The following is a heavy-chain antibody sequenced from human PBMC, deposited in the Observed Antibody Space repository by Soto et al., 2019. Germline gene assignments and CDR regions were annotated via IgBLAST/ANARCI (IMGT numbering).Heavy chain of an antibody. CDR3: ARESEDLTSNFDY. V-gene: IGHV3-21*01. Sequence: GGSLRLSCAASGLTFTRYSMNWVRQAPGKGLEWVSSISSTTNYIYYADSMKGRFTVSRDNAKNSVYLEMNSLSAEDTAVYYCARESEDLTSNFDYWGQGTLVTVSS. J-gene: IGHJ4*02. CDR1: GLTFTRYS. CDR2: ISSTTNYI.